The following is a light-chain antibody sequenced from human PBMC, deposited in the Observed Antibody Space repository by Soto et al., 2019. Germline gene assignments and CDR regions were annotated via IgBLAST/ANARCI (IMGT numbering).Light chain of an antibody. V-gene: IGKV1-39*01. CDR2: AAS. CDR3: QQSYSTPRT. J-gene: IGKJ1*01. Sequence: DIQMTQSPSSLSASVGDRVTITCRASQSISSSLNWYQQKPGKAPKLLIYAASSLQSGVPSRFSGSGSGTDFILTISSLQPEDFATYYCQQSYSTPRTFGQGTKVEIK. CDR1: QSISSS.